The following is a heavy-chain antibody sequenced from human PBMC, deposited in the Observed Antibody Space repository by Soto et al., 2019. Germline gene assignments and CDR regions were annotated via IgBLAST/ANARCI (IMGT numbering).Heavy chain of an antibody. J-gene: IGHJ4*02. V-gene: IGHV4-30-2*01. Sequence: SETLPLTCTVSGGSISSGGYSWSRIPQPQGKGLEWIGYIYHSGSTSYNPSLKSRVTISVDTSKNQFPLKLNSMTAADTAVYYCARHNYGSGSTYFDYWGQGTLVTVSS. CDR2: IYHSGST. CDR1: GGSISSGGYS. CDR3: ARHNYGSGSTYFDY. D-gene: IGHD3-10*01.